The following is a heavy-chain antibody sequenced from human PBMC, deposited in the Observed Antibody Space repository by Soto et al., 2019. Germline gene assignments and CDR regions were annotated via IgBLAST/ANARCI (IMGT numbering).Heavy chain of an antibody. CDR1: GGSISSGGYY. V-gene: IGHV4-31*03. J-gene: IGHJ4*02. CDR2: IYYSGST. D-gene: IGHD2-2*01. Sequence: LSLTCTVSGGSISSGGYYWSWIRQHPGKGLEWIGYIYYSGSTYYNPSLKSRVTISLDTSKNQFSLKLSSVTAADTAVYYCARGVVVPAAILDYFDYWGQGTLVTVSS. CDR3: ARGVVVPAAILDYFDY.